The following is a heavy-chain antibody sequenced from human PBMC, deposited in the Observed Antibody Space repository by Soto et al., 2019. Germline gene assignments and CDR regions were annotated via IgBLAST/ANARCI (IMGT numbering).Heavy chain of an antibody. CDR2: IYHSGST. J-gene: IGHJ6*02. Sequence: SDTLSLTCAFSGCSISSSNWWSWVRQPPGKGLEWIGEIYHSGSTNYNPSLKSRVTISVDKSKNQFSLKLSSVTAADTAVYYCARDRVESYYYGSGSSHYYGMDVWGQGTTVTSP. D-gene: IGHD3-10*01. V-gene: IGHV4-4*02. CDR1: GCSISSSNW. CDR3: ARDRVESYYYGSGSSHYYGMDV.